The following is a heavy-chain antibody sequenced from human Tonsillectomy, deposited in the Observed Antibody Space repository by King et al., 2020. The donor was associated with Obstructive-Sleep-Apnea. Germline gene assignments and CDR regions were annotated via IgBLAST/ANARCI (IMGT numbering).Heavy chain of an antibody. Sequence: VQLVESGGGVVQPGRSLRLSCAASGFTLSNYAVHWVRQAPGKGLEWVAIVSYDGTNTYYADSVKGRFTISRDNPKNTLYLQMNSLRAEDTAVYYCARDSDYYASGTSRSVEYYYCVDVWGQGTTVTVSS. D-gene: IGHD3-22*01. V-gene: IGHV3-30*04. J-gene: IGHJ6*02. CDR3: ARDSDYYASGTSRSVEYYYCVDV. CDR2: VSYDGTNT. CDR1: GFTLSNYA.